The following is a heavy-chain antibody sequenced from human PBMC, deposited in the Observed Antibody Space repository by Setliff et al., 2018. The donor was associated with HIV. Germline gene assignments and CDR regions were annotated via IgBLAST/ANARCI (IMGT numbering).Heavy chain of an antibody. CDR3: AGRIAYDILTGRYYYMDV. CDR2: IYYSGST. CDR1: GGSISSYY. V-gene: IGHV4-59*08. J-gene: IGHJ6*03. Sequence: SETLSLTCTVSGGSISSYYWSWIRQPPGKGLEWIGYIYYSGSTNYNPSLKSRVTISVDTSKNQFSLKLSSVTAADTAVYYCAGRIAYDILTGRYYYMDVWGKGTTVTVSS. D-gene: IGHD3-9*01.